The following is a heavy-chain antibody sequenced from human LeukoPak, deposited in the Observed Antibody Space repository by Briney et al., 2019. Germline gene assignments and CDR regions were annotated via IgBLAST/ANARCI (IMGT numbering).Heavy chain of an antibody. CDR1: GGSISSGGYY. D-gene: IGHD3-9*01. J-gene: IGHJ6*03. CDR2: IYHSGST. Sequence: SQTLSLACTVSGGSISSGGYYWSWIRQPPGKGLEWIGYIYHSGSTYYNPSLKSRVTISVDRSKNQFSLKLSSVTAADTAVYYCARVRSYYDILTGYSPGNYVDVWGKGTTVTVSS. V-gene: IGHV4-30-2*01. CDR3: ARVRSYYDILTGYSPGNYVDV.